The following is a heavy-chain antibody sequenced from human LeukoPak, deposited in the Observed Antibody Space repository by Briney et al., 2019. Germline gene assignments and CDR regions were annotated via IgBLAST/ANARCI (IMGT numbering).Heavy chain of an antibody. V-gene: IGHV3-23*01. CDR2: ISYSGGGT. CDR3: AKSRLGYYYMDV. J-gene: IGHJ6*03. Sequence: GGSLRLSCAVSGFTFSTYAMSWVRQAPGKGLEWVSTISYSGGGTYYADSVKGRFTISRDNSKNTLSVQMNSLRAEDTAVYYCAKSRLGYYYMDVWGKGTTVTISS. CDR1: GFTFSTYA.